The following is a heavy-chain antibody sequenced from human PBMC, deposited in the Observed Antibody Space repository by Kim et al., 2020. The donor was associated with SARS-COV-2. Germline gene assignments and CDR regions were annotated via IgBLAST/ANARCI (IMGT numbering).Heavy chain of an antibody. CDR3: ARILAGDYFDY. D-gene: IGHD6-13*01. Sequence: TYYADSVKGRFTISRDNSKNTLYLQMNSLRAEDTAVYYCARILAGDYFDYWGQGTLVTVSS. J-gene: IGHJ4*02. CDR2: T. V-gene: IGHV3-53*01.